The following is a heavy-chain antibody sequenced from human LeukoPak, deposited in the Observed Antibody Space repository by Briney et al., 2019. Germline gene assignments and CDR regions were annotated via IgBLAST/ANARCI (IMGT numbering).Heavy chain of an antibody. V-gene: IGHV3-21*01. CDR1: GFTFNSYS. CDR3: ARATWDPNYYYYMDV. J-gene: IGHJ6*03. CDR2: ISSSSSYI. Sequence: GGSLRLSCAASGFTFNSYSMNWVRQAPGKGLEWVSSISSSSSYIYYADSVKGRFTISRDNAKNSLFLQMNSLRAEDTAVYFCARATWDPNYYYYMDVWGKGTTVTISS. D-gene: IGHD1-26*01.